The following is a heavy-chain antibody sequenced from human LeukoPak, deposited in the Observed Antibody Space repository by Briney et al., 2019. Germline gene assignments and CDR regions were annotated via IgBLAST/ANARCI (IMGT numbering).Heavy chain of an antibody. V-gene: IGHV1-18*01. J-gene: IGHJ6*02. CDR3: ARDKRSYGATYYYYGMDV. Sequence: ASVKVSCKASGYTFTSYGISWVRQAPGQGLEWMGWISAYNGNTNYAQKLQGRVTMTTDTSTSTAYMELRSLRSDDTAVYYSARDKRSYGATYYYYGMDVWGQGTTVTVSS. CDR2: ISAYNGNT. D-gene: IGHD4/OR15-4a*01. CDR1: GYTFTSYG.